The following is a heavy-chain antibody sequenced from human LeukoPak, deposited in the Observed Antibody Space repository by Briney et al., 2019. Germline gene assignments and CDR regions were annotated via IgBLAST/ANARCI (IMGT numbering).Heavy chain of an antibody. Sequence: GESLKISCXGSGYRFSMSWIAWVRQMTGKGLEWMMIVLPGDSDTRYSPSFRGQVTISADKSINTAYVQWSSLKASDTAMYYCATLRGDAALIAGSDAFDFWGQGTMVTVSS. V-gene: IGHV5-51*01. CDR2: VLPGDSDT. CDR3: ATLRGDAALIAGSDAFDF. J-gene: IGHJ3*01. D-gene: IGHD5-18*01. CDR1: GYRFSMSW.